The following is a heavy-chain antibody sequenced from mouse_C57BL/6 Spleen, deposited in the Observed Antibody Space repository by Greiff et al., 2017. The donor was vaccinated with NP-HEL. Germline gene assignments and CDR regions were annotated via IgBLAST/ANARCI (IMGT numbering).Heavy chain of an antibody. CDR1: GFNIKDDY. D-gene: IGHD2-2*01. CDR2: IDPENGDT. V-gene: IGHV14-4*01. Sequence: EVQLQQSGAELVRPGASVKLSCTASGFNIKDDYMHWVKQRPEQGLEWIGWIDPENGDTEYASKFQGKATITADTSSNTAYLQLSSLTSEDTAVYYCTTWRLQEFAYWGQETLVTVSA. CDR3: TTWRLQEFAY. J-gene: IGHJ3*01.